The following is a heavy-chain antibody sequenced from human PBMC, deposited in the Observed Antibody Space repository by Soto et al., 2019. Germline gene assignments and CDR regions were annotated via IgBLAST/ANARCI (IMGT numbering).Heavy chain of an antibody. CDR3: ARTSAAGKYYYGMDV. V-gene: IGHV1-8*02. CDR1: GYAFTSYA. D-gene: IGHD6-13*01. Sequence: ASVKVSCKASGYAFTSYAMHWVRQAPGQRLEWMGWMNPNSGNTGYAQKFQGRVTMTTNTSISTAYLQWSSLKASDTAMYYCARTSAAGKYYYGMDVWGQGTTVTVSS. J-gene: IGHJ6*02. CDR2: MNPNSGNT.